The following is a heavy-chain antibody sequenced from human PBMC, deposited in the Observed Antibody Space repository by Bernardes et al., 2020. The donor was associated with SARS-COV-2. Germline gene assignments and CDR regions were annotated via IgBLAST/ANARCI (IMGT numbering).Heavy chain of an antibody. Sequence: GGSLRLSCAASGFTFLNYWMDCVRQAPGKGLVWVSRLNSDETELSYADSVKGRFTISRDKANNILYLQMNNLRPEDTAVYFGARDGYSREGHNQAYDLWGQGTMVTVSS. CDR1: GFTFLNYW. CDR3: ARDGYSREGHNQAYDL. D-gene: IGHD5-18*01. J-gene: IGHJ3*01. CDR2: LNSDETEL. V-gene: IGHV3-74*01.